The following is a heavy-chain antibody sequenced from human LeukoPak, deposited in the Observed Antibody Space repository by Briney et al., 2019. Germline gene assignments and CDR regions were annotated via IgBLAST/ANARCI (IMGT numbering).Heavy chain of an antibody. CDR1: GFTFSDYL. CDR3: AREAKVGGALQY. CDR2: INTDGSFT. D-gene: IGHD3-3*01. J-gene: IGHJ4*02. V-gene: IGHV3-74*01. Sequence: GGSLRLSCAASGFTFSDYLMHWVRQVPGKGLVWVSRINTDGSFTRYADSVQGRFTISRDPAKNTLFLQMNSLRAEDTAVYYCAREAKVGGALQYWGQGTLVIVSS.